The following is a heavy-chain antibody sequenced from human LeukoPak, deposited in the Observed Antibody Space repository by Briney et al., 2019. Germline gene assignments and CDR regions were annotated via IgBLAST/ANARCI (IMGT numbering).Heavy chain of an antibody. V-gene: IGHV3-48*01. CDR3: AKFTYAVPDY. Sequence: QAGGSLRLSCSASGFTFSSDTMNWIRQAPGKGLEWVSCISGSSGTIYYADSVKGRFTISRDNAKNSLFLQMNSLRAEDTAVYYWAKFTYAVPDYWGQGTLVAVSS. CDR2: ISGSSGTI. J-gene: IGHJ4*02. CDR1: GFTFSSDT. D-gene: IGHD2/OR15-2a*01.